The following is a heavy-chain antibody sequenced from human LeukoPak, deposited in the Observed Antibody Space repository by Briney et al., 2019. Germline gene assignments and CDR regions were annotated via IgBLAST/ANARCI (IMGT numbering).Heavy chain of an antibody. CDR1: DFIITRYS. J-gene: IGHJ3*01. D-gene: IGHD1-26*01. CDR3: ARDGVGASPGDVFDV. CDR2: IIGDTTA. Sequence: PGGSLRLSCAASDFIITRYSMNWVRLAPGRGLEWVSFIIGDTTAKYADSVKGRFTVSRDNAKNSVYLQMNSLRDEDTAVYYCARDGVGASPGDVFDVWGQGTMVTVSS. V-gene: IGHV3-48*02.